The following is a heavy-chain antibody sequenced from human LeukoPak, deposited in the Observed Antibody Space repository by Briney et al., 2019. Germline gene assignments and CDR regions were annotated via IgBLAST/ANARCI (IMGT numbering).Heavy chain of an antibody. Sequence: ASVKVSCKASGYTFTSYAMHWVRQAPGQRLEWMGWINAGNGNTKYSQKFQGRVTITRDTSASTAYMELSSLRSEDTAVYYCARDYGDFTTGLGYWGQGTLVTVSS. CDR2: INAGNGNT. CDR1: GYTFTSYA. D-gene: IGHD4-17*01. J-gene: IGHJ4*02. CDR3: ARDYGDFTTGLGY. V-gene: IGHV1-3*01.